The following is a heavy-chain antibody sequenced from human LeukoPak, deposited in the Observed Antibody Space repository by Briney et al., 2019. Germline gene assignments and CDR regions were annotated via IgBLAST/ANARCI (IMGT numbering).Heavy chain of an antibody. Sequence: SVKVSCKASGYTFNGYYKHWVRQAPRQGLEWMGWINPNSGGTNYAQKFQGRVTMTRDTSISTAYMELSRLRSDDTAMYYCARSSGWKYNIDYWGQGTLVTVSS. J-gene: IGHJ4*02. CDR2: INPNSGGT. V-gene: IGHV1-2*02. D-gene: IGHD6-19*01. CDR3: ARSSGWKYNIDY. CDR1: GYTFNGYY.